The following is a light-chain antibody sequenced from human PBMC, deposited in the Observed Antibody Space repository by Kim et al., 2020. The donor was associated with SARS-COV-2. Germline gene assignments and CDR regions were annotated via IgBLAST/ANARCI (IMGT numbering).Light chain of an antibody. CDR2: SNT. CDR1: SPNIGAGYD. CDR3: QSYDSSLGLWV. Sequence: QSVLTQPPSVSGAPGQRVTISCTGSSPNIGAGYDVHWYQQLPGTTPKLLIYSNTNRPSGVPDRFSGSKSGASASLAITGLQADDEADYYCQSYDSSLGLWVFGGGTQLTVL. V-gene: IGLV1-40*01. J-gene: IGLJ3*02.